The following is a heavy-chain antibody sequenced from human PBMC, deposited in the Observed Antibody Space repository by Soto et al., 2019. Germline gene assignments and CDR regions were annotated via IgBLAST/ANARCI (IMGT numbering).Heavy chain of an antibody. CDR1: GFTFSSYA. D-gene: IGHD3-10*01. Sequence: QVQLVESGGGVVQPGRSLRLSCAASGFTFSSYAMHWVRQAPGKGLEWVAVLSYDGSNKYYADSVKGRFTISRDNSKNTLYLQMNSLRAEDTAVYYCARDSYSAYAYYYYYGMDVWGQGTTVTVSS. CDR3: ARDSYSAYAYYYYYGMDV. CDR2: LSYDGSNK. V-gene: IGHV3-30-3*01. J-gene: IGHJ6*02.